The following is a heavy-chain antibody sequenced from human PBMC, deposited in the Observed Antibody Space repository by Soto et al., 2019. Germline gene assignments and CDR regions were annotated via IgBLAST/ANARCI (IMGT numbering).Heavy chain of an antibody. CDR3: ARGISGTGGPITPGWFDP. D-gene: IGHD5-12*01. V-gene: IGHV1-24*01. J-gene: IGHJ5*02. Sequence: ASVKVSCKVSGYTLTELSMHWVRQAPGKGLEWMGGFDPEDGETIYAQKFQGRVTMTEDTSTNTAYMELSSLRSEDTAVYYCARGISGTGGPITPGWFDPWGQGTLVTVSS. CDR1: GYTLTELS. CDR2: FDPEDGET.